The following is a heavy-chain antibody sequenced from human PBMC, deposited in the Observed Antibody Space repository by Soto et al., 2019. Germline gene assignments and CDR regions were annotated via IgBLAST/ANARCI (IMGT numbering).Heavy chain of an antibody. V-gene: IGHV1-69*13. D-gene: IGHD4-17*01. CDR1: GGTFSSYA. J-gene: IGHJ6*02. Sequence: SVKVSCKASGGTFSSYAISWVRQAPGQGLEWMGGIIPIFGTANYAQEFQGRVTITADESTSTAYMELSSPRSEDTAVYYCAKRTTVMPYYYYGMDVWGQGTTVTVS. CDR3: AKRTTVMPYYYYGMDV. CDR2: IIPIFGTA.